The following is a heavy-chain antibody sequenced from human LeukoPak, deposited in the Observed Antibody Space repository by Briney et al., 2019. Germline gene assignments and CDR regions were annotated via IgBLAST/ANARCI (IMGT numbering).Heavy chain of an antibody. Sequence: AGGSLRLSCTASGFTFGDYAMSWFRQAPGKGLEWVGFIRSKAYGGTTEYAASVKGRFTISRDDSKSIAYLQMNSLKTEDTAVYYCTREPYDFWSGYADAFDIWGQGTMVTVSS. V-gene: IGHV3-49*03. CDR3: TREPYDFWSGYADAFDI. CDR1: GFTFGDYA. J-gene: IGHJ3*02. D-gene: IGHD3-3*01. CDR2: IRSKAYGGTT.